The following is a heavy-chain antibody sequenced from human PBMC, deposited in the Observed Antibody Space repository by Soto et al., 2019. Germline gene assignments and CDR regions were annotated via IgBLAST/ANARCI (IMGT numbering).Heavy chain of an antibody. J-gene: IGHJ5*02. CDR2: IYWDDEK. Sequence: QITLKESGPTVVKPTQTLTLTCTFSGFSLSTSRVGVGWIRQPPGKAPEWLALIYWDDEKRYSPSLKSRLTVTKDTSENPVVLTIPKMDLVDTATYVCAHMGISGTVSWFDPWGQGIVVTVSS. CDR1: GFSLSTSRVG. D-gene: IGHD1-7*01. V-gene: IGHV2-5*02. CDR3: AHMGISGTVSWFDP.